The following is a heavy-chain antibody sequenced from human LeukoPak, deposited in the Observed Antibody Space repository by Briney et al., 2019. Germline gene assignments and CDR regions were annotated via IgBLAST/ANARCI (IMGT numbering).Heavy chain of an antibody. CDR1: GDSVSSNSAA. CDR3: AREWERITIFGVVRLFDY. J-gene: IGHJ4*02. Sequence: SQTLSLTCAISGDSVSSNSAAWNWIRQSPSRGLERLGRTYYRSKWYNDYAVSVKSRITINPDTSKNQFSLQLNSVTPEDTAVYYCAREWERITIFGVVRLFDYWGQGTLVTVSS. V-gene: IGHV6-1*01. D-gene: IGHD3-3*01. CDR2: TYYRSKWYN.